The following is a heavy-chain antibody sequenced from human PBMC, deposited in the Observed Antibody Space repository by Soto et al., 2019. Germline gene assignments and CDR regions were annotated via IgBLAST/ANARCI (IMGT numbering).Heavy chain of an antibody. CDR2: ISGSGDST. CDR1: GFTFSSYA. D-gene: IGHD6-13*01. Sequence: EVQLLESGGGLVQPGGSLRLSCAASGFTFSSYAMSWVRQAPGKGLEWVSLISGSGDSTYYADSVKGRFTISRDNSKNTLYLQMNSLRADDTALYYCAKCGGSNSWYCFDYWGQGTLITVSS. J-gene: IGHJ4*02. V-gene: IGHV3-23*01. CDR3: AKCGGSNSWYCFDY.